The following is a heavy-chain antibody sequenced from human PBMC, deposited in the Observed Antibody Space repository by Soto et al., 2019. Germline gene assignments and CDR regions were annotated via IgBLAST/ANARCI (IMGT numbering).Heavy chain of an antibody. CDR1: GYTFTSYD. J-gene: IGHJ5*02. CDR2: MNPNSGNT. D-gene: IGHD6-19*01. V-gene: IGHV1-8*01. Sequence: ASVKVSCKASGYTFTSYDINWVRQATGQGLEWMGWMNPNSGNTGYAQKFQGRVTMTRNTSISTAYMELSSLRSEDTAVYYCASLINDGAVAGYNCFDPWGQGTLVTVSS. CDR3: ASLINDGAVAGYNCFDP.